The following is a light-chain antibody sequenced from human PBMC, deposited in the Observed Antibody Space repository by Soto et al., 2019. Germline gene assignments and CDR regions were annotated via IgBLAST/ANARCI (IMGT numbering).Light chain of an antibody. V-gene: IGLV1-40*01. CDR3: QSYDDSLSVHYV. J-gene: IGLJ1*01. CDR1: SSNIGSTYD. Sequence: QSVLTQPPSVSGAPGQRVTISCTGSSSNIGSTYDVQWYQQLPGTAPKLPIHGNTDRPSGVPDRFSGSKSGTSASLAITGLQADDEADYYCQSYDDSLSVHYVFGTGTKVTV. CDR2: GNT.